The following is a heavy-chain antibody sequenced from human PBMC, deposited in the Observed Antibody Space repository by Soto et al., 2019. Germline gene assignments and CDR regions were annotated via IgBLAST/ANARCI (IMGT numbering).Heavy chain of an antibody. CDR1: GGSISSGGYY. CDR3: ARYNGIPYDFWSGSYYFDY. Sequence: QVQLQESGPGLVKPSQTLSLTCTVSGGSISSGGYYWSWIRQHPGKGLEWIGYIYYSGSTYYNPSLRGDVTISVDTSKNQFSLKLRSVTAADTAVYYCARYNGIPYDFWSGSYYFDYWGQGTLVTVSS. D-gene: IGHD3-3*01. J-gene: IGHJ4*02. V-gene: IGHV4-31*01. CDR2: IYYSGST.